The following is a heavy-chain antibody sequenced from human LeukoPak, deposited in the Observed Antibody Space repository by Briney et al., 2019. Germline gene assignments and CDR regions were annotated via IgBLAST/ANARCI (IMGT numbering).Heavy chain of an antibody. V-gene: IGHV1-2*02. CDR1: GYTFTAYY. J-gene: IGHJ4*02. CDR3: ARGGSMIFGVLND. Sequence: ASVKVSCKASGYTFTAYYIHWVRQAPGQGLEWMGWIDRNSGGTNYAQRFQGRVTMTRDTSISTAYMELSRLRSDDTAVYYCARGGSMIFGVLNDWGQGARVTVSS. D-gene: IGHD3/OR15-3a*01. CDR2: IDRNSGGT.